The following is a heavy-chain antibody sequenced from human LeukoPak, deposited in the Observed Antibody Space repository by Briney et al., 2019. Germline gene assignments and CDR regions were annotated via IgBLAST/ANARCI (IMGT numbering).Heavy chain of an antibody. CDR3: AKGIVAPDSYYYYGMDV. D-gene: IGHD5-12*01. CDR1: GFTFDDYT. Sequence: GGSLRLSCAASGFTFDDYTMHWVRHAPGKGLEWVSLISWDGGSTYYADSVKGRFTISRDNSKNSLYLQMNSLRTEDTALYYCAKGIVAPDSYYYYGMDVWGQGTTVTVSS. J-gene: IGHJ6*02. V-gene: IGHV3-43*01. CDR2: ISWDGGST.